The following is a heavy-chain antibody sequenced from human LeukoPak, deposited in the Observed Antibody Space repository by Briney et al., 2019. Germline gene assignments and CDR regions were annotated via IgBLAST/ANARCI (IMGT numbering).Heavy chain of an antibody. V-gene: IGHV4-61*02. J-gene: IGHJ4*02. CDR3: ARVVAAGYLSRWDY. CDR1: GGSISSGSYY. Sequence: SETLSLTCTVSGGSISSGSYYWSWIRQPAGKGLEWIGRIYTSGSTNYNPSLKSRVTISVVTSKNQFSLKLSSVTAADTAVYYCARVVAAGYLSRWDYWGQGTLVTVSS. D-gene: IGHD6-13*01. CDR2: IYTSGST.